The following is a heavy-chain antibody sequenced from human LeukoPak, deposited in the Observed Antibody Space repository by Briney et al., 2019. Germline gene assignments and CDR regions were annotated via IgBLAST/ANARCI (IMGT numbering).Heavy chain of an antibody. J-gene: IGHJ6*03. V-gene: IGHV4-34*01. CDR3: ARGLVGYCSSTSCSHRPSLSMDV. CDR1: GGSFSGYY. D-gene: IGHD2-2*01. Sequence: SETLSLTRAVYGGSFSGYYWSWIRQPPGKGLEWIGEINHSGSTNYNPSLKSRVTISVDTSKNQFSLKLSSVTAADTAVYYCARGLVGYCSSTSCSHRPSLSMDVWGEGTTVTVSS. CDR2: INHSGST.